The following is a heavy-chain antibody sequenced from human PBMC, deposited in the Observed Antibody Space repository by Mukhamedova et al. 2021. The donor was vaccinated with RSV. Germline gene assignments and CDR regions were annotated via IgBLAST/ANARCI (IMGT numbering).Heavy chain of an antibody. J-gene: IGHJ4*02. D-gene: IGHD5-18*01. CDR3: AREVWIQLWYFDY. Sequence: APGKGLEWVAVISYDGSNKYYADSVKGRFTISRDNSKNTLYLQMNSLTAEDTAVYYCAREVWIQLWYFDYWGQGTLVTVSS. V-gene: IGHV3-30*04. CDR2: ISYDGSNK.